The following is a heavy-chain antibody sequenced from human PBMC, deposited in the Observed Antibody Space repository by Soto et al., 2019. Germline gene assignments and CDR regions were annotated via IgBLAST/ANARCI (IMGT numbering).Heavy chain of an antibody. J-gene: IGHJ6*02. Sequence: WGSLRLSCAVSGFTFSSYEMNWVRQAPGKGLEWVSYIGTSGKTIYYADSVRGRFTISRDNAKDSLYLQMNSLRAEDTAVYFCARDPAIYSGKFDYGLDVWGRGTTVTVSS. D-gene: IGHD4-4*01. CDR1: GFTFSSYE. CDR2: IGTSGKTI. V-gene: IGHV3-48*03. CDR3: ARDPAIYSGKFDYGLDV.